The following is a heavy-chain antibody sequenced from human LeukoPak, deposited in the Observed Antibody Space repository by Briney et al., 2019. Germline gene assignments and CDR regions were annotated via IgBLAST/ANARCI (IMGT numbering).Heavy chain of an antibody. Sequence: PSETLSLTCAVYGGSFSGYYWSWIRQRPGKGLEWIGEINHSGSTNYNPSLKSRVTISVDTSKNQFSLKLSSVTAADTAVYYCARGSPIQLWADAFDIWGQGTMVTVSS. CDR2: INHSGST. CDR1: GGSFSGYY. CDR3: ARGSPIQLWADAFDI. J-gene: IGHJ3*02. V-gene: IGHV4-34*01. D-gene: IGHD5-18*01.